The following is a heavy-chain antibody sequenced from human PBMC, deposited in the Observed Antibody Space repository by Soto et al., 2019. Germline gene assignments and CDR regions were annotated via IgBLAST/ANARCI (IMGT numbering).Heavy chain of an antibody. V-gene: IGHV3-23*01. CDR2: ITTNGATT. CDR3: ARSTLPYDSSGYYWVDY. Sequence: PGGSLRLSCAASGFGFSNYAMTWVRQAPGKGLEWVSSITTNGATTYYADSVKGRFTISRDNSKNTLYLQMNSLRAEDSAVYYCARSTLPYDSSGYYWVDYWGQGTLVTVSS. J-gene: IGHJ4*02. CDR1: GFGFSNYA. D-gene: IGHD3-22*01.